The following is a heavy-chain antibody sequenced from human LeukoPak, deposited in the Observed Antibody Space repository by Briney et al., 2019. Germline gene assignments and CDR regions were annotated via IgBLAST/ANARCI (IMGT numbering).Heavy chain of an antibody. V-gene: IGHV3-30-3*01. CDR2: ISYDGNIK. CDR1: GFTFSSFA. J-gene: IGHJ6*02. CDR3: AKDLGGYGMDV. Sequence: PGGSLRLSCAASGFTFSSFALHWVRQAPGKGLEWVAVISYDGNIKYYADPVKGRFTISRDNSKNTLYLQMKSLRAADTAVYYCAKDLGGYGMDVWGQGTTVTVSS. D-gene: IGHD1-26*01.